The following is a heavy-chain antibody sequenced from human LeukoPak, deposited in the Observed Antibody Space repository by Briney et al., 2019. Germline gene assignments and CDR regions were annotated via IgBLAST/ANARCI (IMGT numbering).Heavy chain of an antibody. CDR1: GFSFSDYS. J-gene: IGHJ4*02. CDR2: ITISSSII. CDR3: ARDLSDDYSLDY. D-gene: IGHD3-16*01. Sequence: GGSLRLSCAASGFSFSDYSMNWVRQAPGKGLEWVSSITISSSIIYYADSVKGRFTISRDNAKNSLFLQMNSLRAEDTAVYYCARDLSDDYSLDYWGQGTLVSVSS. V-gene: IGHV3-21*01.